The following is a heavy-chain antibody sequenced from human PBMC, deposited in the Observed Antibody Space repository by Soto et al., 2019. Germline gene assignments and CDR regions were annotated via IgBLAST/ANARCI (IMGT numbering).Heavy chain of an antibody. CDR3: ASAYYYDSSGYSPGGY. V-gene: IGHV3-7*01. CDR2: IKQDGSQK. J-gene: IGHJ4*02. Sequence: GGSLRLSCAASGLTFSSYWMSWVRQAPGKGLEWVANIKQDGSQKYYVDSVKGRFTISRDNAKNSLYLQMNSLRVEDTAVYYCASAYYYDSSGYSPGGYWGQGTLVTVSS. D-gene: IGHD3-22*01. CDR1: GLTFSSYW.